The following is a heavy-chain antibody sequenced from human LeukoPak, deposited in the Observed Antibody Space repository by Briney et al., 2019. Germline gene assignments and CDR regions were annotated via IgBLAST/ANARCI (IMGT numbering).Heavy chain of an antibody. J-gene: IGHJ4*02. CDR3: ARDLAQLAGTTSGAAYTFDY. CDR1: GFTFSSYG. D-gene: IGHD1-1*01. CDR2: IWYDGSNK. V-gene: IGHV3-33*01. Sequence: SLRLSCAASGFTFSSYGMHWVRQAPGKGLEWVAVIWYDGSNKYYADSVKGRFTISRDSSKNTLYLQMNSLRAEDTAVYYCARDLAQLAGTTSGAAYTFDYWGQGTLVTVSS.